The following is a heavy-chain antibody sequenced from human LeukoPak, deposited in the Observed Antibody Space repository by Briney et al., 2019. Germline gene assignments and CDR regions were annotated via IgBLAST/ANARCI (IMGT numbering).Heavy chain of an antibody. D-gene: IGHD1-14*01. CDR1: GGSISSSSYY. J-gene: IGHJ6*03. V-gene: IGHV4-39*07. Sequence: SETLSLTCTVSGGSISSSSYYWGWIRQPPGKGLEWIGSIYYSGSTYYNPSLKSRVTISVDTSKNQFSLKLSSVTAADTAVYYCARDRRYYYYVDVWGKGTTVTVSS. CDR3: ARDRRYYYYVDV. CDR2: IYYSGST.